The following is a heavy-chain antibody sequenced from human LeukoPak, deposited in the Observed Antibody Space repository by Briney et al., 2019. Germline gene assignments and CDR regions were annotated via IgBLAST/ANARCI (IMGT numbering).Heavy chain of an antibody. J-gene: IGHJ6*02. CDR3: ARWGDYGSGSYLTIYYYYGMDV. Sequence: GGSLRLSCAASGFSISDYWMSWVRQAPGKGLEWVANIKEDGSEKNYVDSAKGRFTISRDNAKNSLYLQMNSLRAEDTAVYYCARWGDYGSGSYLTIYYYYGMDVWGQGTTVTVSS. V-gene: IGHV3-7*01. CDR2: IKEDGSEK. CDR1: GFSISDYW. D-gene: IGHD3-10*01.